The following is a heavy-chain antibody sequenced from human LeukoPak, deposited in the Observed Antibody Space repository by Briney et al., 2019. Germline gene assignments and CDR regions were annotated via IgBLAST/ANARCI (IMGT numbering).Heavy chain of an antibody. D-gene: IGHD6-13*01. CDR3: AKDAAGPEY. CDR2: IRASGRDT. J-gene: IGHJ4*02. CDR1: GLSFSSYS. Sequence: GGSLRLSCVVSGLSFSSYSMTWVRQAPGKGLEWVSGIRASGRDTWFPDSVKGRFTISRDNSKNTLFLQMNSLRVEDTAIYYCAKDAAGPEYWGQGTLVTVSS. V-gene: IGHV3-23*01.